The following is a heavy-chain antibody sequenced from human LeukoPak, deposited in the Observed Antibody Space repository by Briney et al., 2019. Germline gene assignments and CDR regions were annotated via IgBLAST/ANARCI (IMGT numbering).Heavy chain of an antibody. CDR3: AKGAYDYIEMGYFDY. Sequence: GGSQRLSCAASGFSLTNFAMSWVRQAPGKGLEWVSLIIGSSGDTFYADFVKGRFTISRDNSKNRLYLQMNSLRAEDTALYYCAKGAYDYIEMGYFDYWGQGTLVTVSS. CDR1: GFSLTNFA. D-gene: IGHD5-12*01. V-gene: IGHV3-23*01. CDR2: IIGSSGDT. J-gene: IGHJ4*02.